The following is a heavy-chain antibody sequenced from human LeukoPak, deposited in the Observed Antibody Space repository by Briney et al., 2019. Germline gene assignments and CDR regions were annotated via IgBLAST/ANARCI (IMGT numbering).Heavy chain of an antibody. Sequence: PGRSLRLSCAASGFTFDDYAMHWVRQAPGKGLEWVSGISWNSGSIGYADSVKGRFTISRDNAKNSLYLQMNSLRAEDTALYYCAKDMARRRSSIAVSGMPEGRATDYWGQGSLVTVSS. V-gene: IGHV3-9*01. CDR2: ISWNSGSI. CDR3: AKDMARRRSSIAVSGMPEGRATDY. CDR1: GFTFDDYA. J-gene: IGHJ4*02. D-gene: IGHD6-19*01.